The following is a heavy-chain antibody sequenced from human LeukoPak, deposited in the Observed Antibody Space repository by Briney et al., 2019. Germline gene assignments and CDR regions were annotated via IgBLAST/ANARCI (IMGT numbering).Heavy chain of an antibody. CDR1: GFTFSSYW. Sequence: PGGSLRLSCAASGFTFSSYWMHWVRQAPGKGLEYVSAISSNGGSTYYANSVKGRFTISRDNSKNTLYLQMGSLRAEDMAVYYCARMLGGSGWTAYYWGQGTLVTVSS. D-gene: IGHD6-19*01. CDR3: ARMLGGSGWTAYY. CDR2: ISSNGGST. V-gene: IGHV3-64*01. J-gene: IGHJ4*02.